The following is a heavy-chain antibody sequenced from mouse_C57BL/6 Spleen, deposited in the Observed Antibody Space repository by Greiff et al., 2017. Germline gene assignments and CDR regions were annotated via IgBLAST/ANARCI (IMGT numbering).Heavy chain of an antibody. CDR1: GYTFTSYW. CDR2: IHPNSGST. V-gene: IGHV1-64*01. J-gene: IGHJ4*01. Sequence: QVQLQQPGAELVKPGASVKLSCKASGYTFTSYWMHWVKQRPGQGLEWIGMIHPNSGSTNYNEKFKSKATLTVDKSSSTAYMQLSSLTSEDSAVYYCAREDGPSRAMDYWGQGTSVTVSS. D-gene: IGHD2-3*01. CDR3: AREDGPSRAMDY.